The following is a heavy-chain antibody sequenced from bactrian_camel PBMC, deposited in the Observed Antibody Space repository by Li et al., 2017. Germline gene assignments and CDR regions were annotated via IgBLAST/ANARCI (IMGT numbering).Heavy chain of an antibody. J-gene: IGHJ4*01. CDR3: AARPVRFCYAGSWHPLY. CDR1: GYTYSNYY. V-gene: IGHV3S26*01. Sequence: HVQLVESGGGSVQPGGSLRLSCVASGYTYSNYYMGWFRQAPGKEREGVAAIDSDGTTTYADSMKGRFTISKDNAKNTLYLQMYSLKPEDTAVYYCAARPVRFCYAGSWHPLYWGQGTQVTVS. CDR2: IDSDGTT. D-gene: IGHD7*01.